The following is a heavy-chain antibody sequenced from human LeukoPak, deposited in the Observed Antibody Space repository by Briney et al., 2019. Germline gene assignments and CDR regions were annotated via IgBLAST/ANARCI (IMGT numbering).Heavy chain of an antibody. Sequence: GGSLRLSCAASGFTFSSYGMHWVRQAPGKGLEWVAFIRYDGSNKYYADSVKGRFTISRDNSKNTLYLQMNSLRAEDTAVYYCAKDNTPGTRPGVINVFDPWGQGTLVTVSS. D-gene: IGHD3-10*01. V-gene: IGHV3-30*02. J-gene: IGHJ5*02. CDR2: IRYDGSNK. CDR3: AKDNTPGTRPGVINVFDP. CDR1: GFTFSSYG.